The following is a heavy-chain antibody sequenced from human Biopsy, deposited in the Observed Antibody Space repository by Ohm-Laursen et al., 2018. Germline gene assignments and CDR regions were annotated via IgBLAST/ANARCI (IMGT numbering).Heavy chain of an antibody. CDR2: ISSGGTTI. D-gene: IGHD4-23*01. CDR3: ARDTRWSPYHMDV. Sequence: PLRLSCAASGFPFSDYYMRWIRQAPGKGLEWVSYISSGGTTIYYADSVKGRFTISRDNAKNSLYLQMNSLRADDTAAYYCARDTRWSPYHMDVWGQGTTVTVSS. CDR1: GFPFSDYY. J-gene: IGHJ6*02. V-gene: IGHV3-11*01.